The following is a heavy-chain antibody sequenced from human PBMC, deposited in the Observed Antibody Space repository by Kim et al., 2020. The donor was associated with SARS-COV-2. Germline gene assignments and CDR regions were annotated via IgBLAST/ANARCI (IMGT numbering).Heavy chain of an antibody. CDR3: ARVGSKGPNPFFDY. J-gene: IGHJ4*02. Sequence: SVKVSCKASGCTFSSYAISWVRQAPGQGLEWMGGIIPIFGTANYAQKFQGRVTITADESTSTAYMELSSLRSEDTAVYYCARVGSKGPNPFFDYWGQGTLVTVSS. CDR1: GCTFSSYA. D-gene: IGHD3-10*01. CDR2: IIPIFGTA. V-gene: IGHV1-69*13.